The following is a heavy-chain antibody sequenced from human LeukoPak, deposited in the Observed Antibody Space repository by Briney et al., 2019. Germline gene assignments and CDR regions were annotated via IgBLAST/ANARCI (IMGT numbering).Heavy chain of an antibody. J-gene: IGHJ4*02. Sequence: ASVKVSCKASGYTFTDYYIHWVRQAPGHGLEWLGRMNVKTGATSSAQRFPGRFTMTMDTSIGTASMEFSSLTSDDTAVYYCARQSGTYWGLDYWGQGTLVTVSS. CDR2: MNVKTGAT. D-gene: IGHD1-26*01. V-gene: IGHV1-2*06. CDR1: GYTFTDYY. CDR3: ARQSGTYWGLDY.